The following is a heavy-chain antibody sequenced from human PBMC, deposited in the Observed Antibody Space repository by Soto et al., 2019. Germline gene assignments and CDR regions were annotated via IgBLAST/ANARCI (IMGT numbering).Heavy chain of an antibody. V-gene: IGHV3-30*03. Sequence: GGSLRLSCAASGFTFSSYGMHWVRQAPGKGLEWVAVISYDGSNKYYADSVKGRFTISRDNSKNTLYLQMNSLRTEDTAVYYCATYDFWSGYHFDYWGQGTLVTVSS. CDR3: ATYDFWSGYHFDY. D-gene: IGHD3-3*01. CDR1: GFTFSSYG. J-gene: IGHJ4*02. CDR2: ISYDGSNK.